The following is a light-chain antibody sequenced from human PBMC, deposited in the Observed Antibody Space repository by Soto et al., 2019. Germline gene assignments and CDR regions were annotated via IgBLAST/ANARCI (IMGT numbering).Light chain of an antibody. J-gene: IGKJ4*01. Sequence: DIQMTQSPSSLPSSVGDGITITCRASQSISSYVNWYQQKPGNAPKLLIYAPSTLQSGVPSRFSGTGSGTDFTLTISSLQPEDFATYYCQQSYSAPPTFGGGTKVDIK. CDR2: APS. CDR3: QQSYSAPPT. V-gene: IGKV1-39*01. CDR1: QSISSY.